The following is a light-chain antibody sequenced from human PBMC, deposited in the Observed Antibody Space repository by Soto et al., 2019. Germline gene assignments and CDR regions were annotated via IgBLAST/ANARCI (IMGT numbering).Light chain of an antibody. CDR2: EVT. J-gene: IGLJ3*02. CDR3: TSYTPTGALV. Sequence: QSALTQPASVSGSPGQSITISCTGTSSDVGGYSYVSWYQQHPGKAPKLMIYEVTNRPSGVSNRFSGSKSGNTASLTISGLQSEDEADYYCTSYTPTGALVFGSGTKLTVL. V-gene: IGLV2-14*01. CDR1: SSDVGGYSY.